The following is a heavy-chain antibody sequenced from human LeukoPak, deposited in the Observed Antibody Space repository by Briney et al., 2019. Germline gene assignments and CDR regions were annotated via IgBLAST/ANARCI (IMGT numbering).Heavy chain of an antibody. CDR1: GYTFTSYY. Sequence: GASVKVSCKASGYTFTSYYMHWVRQAPGQGLEWMGWINPNSGGTNYAQKFQGWVTMTRDTSISTAYMELSRLRSDDTAVYYCARGRYYDSSRCYYFDYWGQGTLVTVSS. J-gene: IGHJ4*02. V-gene: IGHV1-2*04. CDR3: ARGRYYDSSRCYYFDY. D-gene: IGHD3-22*01. CDR2: INPNSGGT.